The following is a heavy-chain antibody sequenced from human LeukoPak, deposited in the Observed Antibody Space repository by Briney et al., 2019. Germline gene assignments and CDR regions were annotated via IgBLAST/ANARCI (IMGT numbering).Heavy chain of an antibody. J-gene: IGHJ4*02. CDR2: ISGSTGYI. CDR3: ARDRSSDWHFDF. Sequence: GGSLRLSCAASGFTFSHYNMNWVRQAPGKGLEWVSSISGSTGYIYYADSAKGRFTISRDNAENSLFLQMNSLRAEDTAVYYCARDRSSDWHFDFWGPGTPVTVSS. V-gene: IGHV3-21*01. CDR1: GFTFSHYN. D-gene: IGHD6-19*01.